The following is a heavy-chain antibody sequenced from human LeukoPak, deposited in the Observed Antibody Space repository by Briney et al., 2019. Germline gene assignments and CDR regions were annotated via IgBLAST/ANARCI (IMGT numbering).Heavy chain of an antibody. V-gene: IGHV3-23*01. CDR1: GFTFSSYA. CDR2: ISGSGGST. J-gene: IGHJ6*02. CDR3: AKAPRAAAGTYNGMDV. Sequence: QPGGSLRLSCAASGFTFSSYAMSWVRQAPGKGLEWVSAISGSGGSTYYADSVKGGFTISRDNSQDTLYLQMNGLRAEDTAVYYCAKAPRAAAGTYNGMDVWGQGTTVTVSS. D-gene: IGHD6-13*01.